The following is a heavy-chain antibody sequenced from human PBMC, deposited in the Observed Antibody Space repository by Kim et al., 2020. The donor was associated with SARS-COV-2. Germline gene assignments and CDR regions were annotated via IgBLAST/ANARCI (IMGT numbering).Heavy chain of an antibody. CDR2: IYYSGTT. Sequence: SETLSLTCTVSGGSISSSSYYWGWIRQPPGKGLEWIGSIYYSGTTYYNPSLKSRVTISVDTSKNQFSLKLSSVTAADTAVYYCARRQSGWYFDYWGQGTLVTVSS. J-gene: IGHJ4*02. V-gene: IGHV4-39*01. CDR3: ARRQSGWYFDY. CDR1: GGSISSSSYY. D-gene: IGHD6-19*01.